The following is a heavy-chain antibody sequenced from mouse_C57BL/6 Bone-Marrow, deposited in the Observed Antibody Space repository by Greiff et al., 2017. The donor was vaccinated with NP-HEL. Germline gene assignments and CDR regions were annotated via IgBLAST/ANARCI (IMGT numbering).Heavy chain of an antibody. D-gene: IGHD1-2*01. V-gene: IGHV1-69*01. CDR3: ATYTAGDY. CDR1: GYTFTSYW. J-gene: IGHJ2*01. CDR2: IDPSDSYT. Sequence: QVQLQQPGAELVMPGASVKLSCKASGYTFTSYWMHWVKQRPGQGLEWIGEIDPSDSYTNYNQKFKGKSTLTVDKSSSTAYMQLSSLTSEDSAVYYCATYTAGDYWGQGTTLTVSS.